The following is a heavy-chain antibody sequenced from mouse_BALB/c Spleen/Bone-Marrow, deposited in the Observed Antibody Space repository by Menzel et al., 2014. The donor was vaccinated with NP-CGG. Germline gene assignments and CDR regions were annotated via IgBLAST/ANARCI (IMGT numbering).Heavy chain of an antibody. CDR2: IDPANGNT. V-gene: IGHV14-3*02. CDR3: AGYRYAWYFDV. J-gene: IGHJ1*01. Sequence: EVKLMESGAELVKPGASVKLSCTASGFNIKDTYMHWVKQRPEQGLEWIGRIDPANGNTKYDPKFQGKATITADTSSNTAYLQLSSLTSEDTAVYYCAGYRYAWYFDVWGAGTTVAVSS. CDR1: GFNIKDTY. D-gene: IGHD2-14*01.